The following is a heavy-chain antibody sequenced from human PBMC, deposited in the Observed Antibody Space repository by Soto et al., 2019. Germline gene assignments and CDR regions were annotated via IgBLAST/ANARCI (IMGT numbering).Heavy chain of an antibody. Sequence: QVQLVQSGAEVKKPGSSVKVSCKASGGTFSSYAISWVRQVPGQGLEWMGGIIPIFGTANYAQKFQGRVTITADESTSTAYMELSSLRSEDTAVYYCARDENGIVATIGEMRYWGQGTLVTVSS. D-gene: IGHD5-12*01. V-gene: IGHV1-69*12. CDR1: GGTFSSYA. CDR2: IIPIFGTA. J-gene: IGHJ4*02. CDR3: ARDENGIVATIGEMRY.